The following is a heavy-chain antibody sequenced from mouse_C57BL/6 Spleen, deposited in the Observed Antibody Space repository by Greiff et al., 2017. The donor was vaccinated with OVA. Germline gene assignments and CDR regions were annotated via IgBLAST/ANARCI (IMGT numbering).Heavy chain of an antibody. J-gene: IGHJ4*01. Sequence: EVKVVESEGGLVQPGSSMKLSCTASRFTFSDYYMAWVRQVPEKGLEWVANINYDGSSTYYLDSLKSRFIISRDNAKNILYLQMSSLKSEDTATYYCARVAYYYAMDYWGQGTSVTVSS. CDR1: RFTFSDYY. V-gene: IGHV5-16*01. CDR2: INYDGSST. CDR3: ARVAYYYAMDY.